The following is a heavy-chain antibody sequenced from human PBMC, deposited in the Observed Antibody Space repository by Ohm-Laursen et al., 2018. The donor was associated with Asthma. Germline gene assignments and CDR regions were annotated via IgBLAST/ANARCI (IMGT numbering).Heavy chain of an antibody. Sequence: SLRLSCAASGYTFSRYSIHWVRQAPGKGLEWVAVISYDGSNKYYADSVKGRFTISRDNSKNTLYLQMNSLRAEDTAVYYCARSKKGGYCSSTSCPFDPWGQGTLVTVSS. V-gene: IGHV3-30*03. J-gene: IGHJ5*02. CDR3: ARSKKGGYCSSTSCPFDP. D-gene: IGHD2-2*01. CDR2: ISYDGSNK. CDR1: GYTFSRYS.